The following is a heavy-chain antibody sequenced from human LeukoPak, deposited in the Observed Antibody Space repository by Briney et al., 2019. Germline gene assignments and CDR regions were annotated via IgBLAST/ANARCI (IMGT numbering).Heavy chain of an antibody. CDR1: GYSISSGYY. Sequence: SETLSLTCTVSGYSISSGYYWGWIRQPPGKGLEWIGSIYHSGGTYYNPSLKSRVTISVDTSKNQFSLKLSSVTAADTAVYYSARFMTTVATWGQGTLVTVSS. CDR3: ARFMTTVAT. D-gene: IGHD4-17*01. V-gene: IGHV4-38-2*02. CDR2: IYHSGGT. J-gene: IGHJ4*02.